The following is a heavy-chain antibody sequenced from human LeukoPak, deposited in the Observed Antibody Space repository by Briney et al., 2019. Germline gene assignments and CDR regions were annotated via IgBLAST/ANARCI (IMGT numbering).Heavy chain of an antibody. CDR1: GYTFTGYY. CDR2: MNPNSGNT. V-gene: IGHV1-8*03. CDR3: AEATGASRNWFDP. J-gene: IGHJ5*02. Sequence: GASVKVSCKASGYTFTGYYMHWVRQATGQGLEWMGWMNPNSGNTGYAQKFQGRVTITRNTSISTAYMELSSLRSEDTAVYYCAEATGASRNWFDPWGQGTWSPSPQ. D-gene: IGHD1-26*01.